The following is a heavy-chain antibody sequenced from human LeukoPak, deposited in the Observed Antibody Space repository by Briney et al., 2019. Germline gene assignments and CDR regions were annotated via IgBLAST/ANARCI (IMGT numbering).Heavy chain of an antibody. J-gene: IGHJ3*02. CDR2: ISYDGSNK. D-gene: IGHD3-10*01. Sequence: PGGSLRLSCAASGFTFSSYWMSWVRQAPGKGLEWVAVISYDGSNKYYADSVKGRFTISRDNSKNTPYLQMNSLRAEDTAVYYCAKDASYYYGSGSYSAFDIWGQGTMVTVSS. CDR1: GFTFSSYW. V-gene: IGHV3-30*18. CDR3: AKDASYYYGSGSYSAFDI.